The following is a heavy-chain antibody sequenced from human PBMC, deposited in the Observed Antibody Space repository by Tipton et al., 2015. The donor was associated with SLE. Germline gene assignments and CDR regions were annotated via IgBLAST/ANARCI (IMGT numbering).Heavy chain of an antibody. CDR3: ARGLGVVGARHLDY. J-gene: IGHJ4*02. V-gene: IGHV5-51*01. Sequence: QLVQSGAEVKKPGESLKISCKGSGYSFTTYWIGWVRQMPGKGLEWMGIIYPGDSHTRYNPSFQGQVTISADKSITTAYLQWGSLKASDSAIYYCARGLGVVGARHLDYWGQGTLVTVSS. CDR2: IYPGDSHT. D-gene: IGHD1-26*01. CDR1: GYSFTTYW.